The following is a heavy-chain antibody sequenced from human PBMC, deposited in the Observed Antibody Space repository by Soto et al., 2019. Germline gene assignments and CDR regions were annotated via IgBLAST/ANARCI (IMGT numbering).Heavy chain of an antibody. J-gene: IGHJ5*02. CDR1: GFICSSYD. V-gene: IGHV3-23*01. D-gene: IGHD6-13*01. Sequence: GGSLRLSCAVSGFICSSYDMSWVRQAPGKGLEWVSTILVGGSPHYEDSVKGRFTISRDTSKNTVYLQMNSLRAEDTAVYYCAKGIAAAGTGNWFDPWGQGTLVTVSS. CDR2: ILVGGSP. CDR3: AKGIAAAGTGNWFDP.